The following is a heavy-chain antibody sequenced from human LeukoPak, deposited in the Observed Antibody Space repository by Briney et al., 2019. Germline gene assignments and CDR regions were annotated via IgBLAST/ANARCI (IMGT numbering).Heavy chain of an antibody. CDR1: GGSISITNYY. D-gene: IGHD6-19*01. CDR3: ARRTAVANWYFDL. CDR2: IYYDGST. V-gene: IGHV4-39*07. J-gene: IGHJ2*01. Sequence: SETLSLTCAVAGGSISITNYYWGWIRQPPGKGLEGIGNIYYDGSTYYNPSLKSRVTMSVDTSKNQISLKLSSVTAADTAVYYCARRTAVANWYFDLWGRGTLVTVSS.